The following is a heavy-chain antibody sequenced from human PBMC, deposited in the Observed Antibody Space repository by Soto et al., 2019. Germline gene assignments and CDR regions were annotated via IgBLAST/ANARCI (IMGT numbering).Heavy chain of an antibody. CDR3: VSKRRQVVVGYY. CDR1: GGSFSGYY. J-gene: IGHJ4*02. D-gene: IGHD2-15*01. CDR2: INHSGST. V-gene: IGHV4-34*01. Sequence: SETLSLTCAVYGGSFSGYYWSWIRQPPGKGLEWIGEINHSGSTNYNPSLKSRVTISVDTSKNQFSLKLSSVTAADTAVYYCVSKRRQVVVGYYWGQGILVTVS.